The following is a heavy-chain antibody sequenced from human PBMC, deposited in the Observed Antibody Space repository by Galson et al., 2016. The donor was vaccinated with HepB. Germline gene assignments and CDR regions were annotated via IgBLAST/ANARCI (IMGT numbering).Heavy chain of an antibody. CDR2: IIPIFGTA. Sequence: SVKVSCKASGDTFSSYAISWVRQAPGQGLEWMGGIIPIFGTANYAQKFQGRVTITADESTSTAYMDLSSLRSDDTAVYYCAGGRGDDYDGGSPYYYYYGIDVWGQGTTVTVSS. CDR3: AGGRGDDYDGGSPYYYYYGIDV. J-gene: IGHJ6*02. CDR1: GDTFSSYA. D-gene: IGHD4-23*01. V-gene: IGHV1-69*13.